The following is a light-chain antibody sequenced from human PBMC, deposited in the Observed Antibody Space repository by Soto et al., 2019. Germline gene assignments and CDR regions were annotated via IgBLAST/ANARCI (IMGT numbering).Light chain of an antibody. CDR3: SSYAGSNNGV. J-gene: IGLJ3*02. V-gene: IGLV2-8*01. CDR2: EVS. CDR1: SSDVGGYNY. Sequence: QSALTQPPSASGSPGQSVTISCTGTSSDVGGYNYVSWYQQHPGKAPKLMIYEVSKRPSGVPDRFSGSKSGNTASLTGSGLQADDEADYYCSSYAGSNNGVFGGGTKVTVL.